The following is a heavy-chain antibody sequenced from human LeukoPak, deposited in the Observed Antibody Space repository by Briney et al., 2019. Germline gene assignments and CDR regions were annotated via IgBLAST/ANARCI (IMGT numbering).Heavy chain of an antibody. CDR3: ARPHAGYDSSAYLDY. CDR2: INPRGGST. Sequence: ASVKVSCKASGYTFTNNYMHWVRQAPGQGPEWMGIINPRGGSTTYAQKFQGRVTMTRGTSTNTVYMELSSLRSEDTAVYYCARPHAGYDSSAYLDYWGQGTLVTVSS. V-gene: IGHV1-46*01. D-gene: IGHD3-22*01. J-gene: IGHJ4*02. CDR1: GYTFTNNY.